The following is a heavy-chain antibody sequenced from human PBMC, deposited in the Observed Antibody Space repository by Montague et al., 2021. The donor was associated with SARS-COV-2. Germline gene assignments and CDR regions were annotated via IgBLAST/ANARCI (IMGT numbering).Heavy chain of an antibody. Sequence: SLRLSCTASGFTFSSYDMHLFRQATGKGLECVSIINTAGDTYYPGSVKGRFTISRDNDKNSLYLQMNSLRAGDTAVYYCARGDRTGWQTDYWGQGTLVTVSS. V-gene: IGHV3-13*04. CDR3: ARGDRTGWQTDY. CDR1: GFTFSSYD. CDR2: INTAGDT. D-gene: IGHD6-19*01. J-gene: IGHJ4*02.